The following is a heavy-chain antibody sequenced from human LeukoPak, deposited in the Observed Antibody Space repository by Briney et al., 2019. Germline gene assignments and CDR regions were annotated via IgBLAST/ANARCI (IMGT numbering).Heavy chain of an antibody. CDR3: ARDLDQYNGRFGGFGHDF. J-gene: IGHJ4*02. CDR1: GYAFINYG. CDR2: ISAYNGNT. V-gene: IGHV1-18*01. Sequence: GASVKVSCKASGYAFINYGINWVRQAPGQGLEWMGWISAYNGNTNYAQSLQGRVTMTTDTSTSTVYMEMRSLTSDDTAVYYCARDLDQYNGRFGGFGHDFWGQGTLVNVSS. D-gene: IGHD3-10*01.